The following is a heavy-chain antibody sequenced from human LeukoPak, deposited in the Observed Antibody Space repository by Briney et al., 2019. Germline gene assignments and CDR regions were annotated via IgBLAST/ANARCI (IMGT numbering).Heavy chain of an antibody. CDR3: AREVEPLDY. Sequence: RTGGSLRLSCAASGFTFSSYSMNWVRQAPGKGLEWVSYISNSSSTIYYADSVKGRFTISRDNAKNSLYLQMNSLRAEDTAVYYCAREVEPLDYWGQGTLVTVSS. V-gene: IGHV3-48*01. CDR2: ISNSSSTI. J-gene: IGHJ4*02. CDR1: GFTFSSYS. D-gene: IGHD1-26*01.